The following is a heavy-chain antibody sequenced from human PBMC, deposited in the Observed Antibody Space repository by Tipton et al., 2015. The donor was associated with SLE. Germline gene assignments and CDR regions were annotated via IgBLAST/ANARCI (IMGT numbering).Heavy chain of an antibody. CDR1: GGSVSSYY. V-gene: IGHV4-59*02. CDR3: ARIWGDYYDGPHAFDI. J-gene: IGHJ3*02. Sequence: LRLSCTISGGSVSSYYWSWIRQPPGKGLEWIGDLYYSGNTNYNPSLKSRVTISVDTSKNQFSLKLSSVTAADTAVYYCARIWGDYYDGPHAFDIWGQGTVVTVSS. CDR2: LYYSGNT. D-gene: IGHD3-22*01.